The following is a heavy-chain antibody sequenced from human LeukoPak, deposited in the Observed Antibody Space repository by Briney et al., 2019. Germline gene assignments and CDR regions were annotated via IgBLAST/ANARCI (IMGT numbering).Heavy chain of an antibody. CDR2: IIPILGIA. CDR3: ARDINGYYYDSHGYYPTDL. CDR1: GGTFSSYA. V-gene: IGHV1-69*04. D-gene: IGHD3-22*01. J-gene: IGHJ5*02. Sequence: SVKVSCKASGGTFSSYAISWVRQAPGQGLEWMGRIIPILGIANYAQKFQGRVTITADKSTSTTYMELSSLRSEDTAVYYCARDINGYYYDSHGYYPTDLWGQGTLATVSS.